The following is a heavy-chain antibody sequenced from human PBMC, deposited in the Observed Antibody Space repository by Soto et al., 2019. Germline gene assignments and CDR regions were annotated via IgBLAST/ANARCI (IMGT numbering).Heavy chain of an antibody. D-gene: IGHD3-3*02. CDR3: ARAQPSIFGVVNDY. CDR1: GYTFVSYG. CDR2: ISGYNGHT. J-gene: IGHJ4*02. Sequence: QVHLVQSGAEVKKPGASVKVSCKTSGYTFVSYGVTWVRQAPGQGLEWMGWISGYNGHTNYEEKLGGRVTMTTESSTSTAYMELRSLRSDDTAIYFCARAQPSIFGVVNDYWGQGTLVTVSS. V-gene: IGHV1-18*01.